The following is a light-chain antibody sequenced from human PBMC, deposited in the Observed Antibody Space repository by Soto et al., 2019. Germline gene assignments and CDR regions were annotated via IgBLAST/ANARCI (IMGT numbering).Light chain of an antibody. CDR2: DSS. CDR3: QQRSSRGPT. Sequence: EIVLTQSPATVSLSPGERATLSCRASESVSSYLAWYQQKPGQAPRLLIYDSSNRAAGVPDRFSGSGSGTDFSLTISSLEPEDFAVYFCQQRSSRGPTFGGGTKVEIK. V-gene: IGKV3-11*01. J-gene: IGKJ4*01. CDR1: ESVSSY.